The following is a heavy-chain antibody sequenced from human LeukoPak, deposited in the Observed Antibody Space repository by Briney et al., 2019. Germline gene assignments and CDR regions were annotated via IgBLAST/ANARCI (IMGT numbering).Heavy chain of an antibody. D-gene: IGHD1-26*01. Sequence: PGGSLRLPCAASGLTFSSYSMNWVRQAPGKGLEWVSSISSSSYIYYADSVKGRFTISRDNAKSSLYLQMNSLRAEDTAVYYCGGSYDYYYYMDVWGKGTTVTVSS. CDR2: ISSSSYI. CDR3: GGSYDYYYYMDV. V-gene: IGHV3-21*01. CDR1: GLTFSSYS. J-gene: IGHJ6*03.